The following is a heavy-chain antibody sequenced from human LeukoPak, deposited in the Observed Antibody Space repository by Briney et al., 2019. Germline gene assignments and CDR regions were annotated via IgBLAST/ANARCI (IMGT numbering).Heavy chain of an antibody. CDR1: GGSFSGYY. D-gene: IGHD2-2*01. Sequence: SETLSLTCAVYGGSFSGYYWSWIRQPPGKGLEWIGEINHSGSTNYNPSLKSRVTISVDTSKNQFSLRLSSVTAPDTAIYYCAREVNVPAGSDGFDIWGQGTMVTVSP. V-gene: IGHV4-34*01. CDR3: AREVNVPAGSDGFDI. CDR2: INHSGST. J-gene: IGHJ3*02.